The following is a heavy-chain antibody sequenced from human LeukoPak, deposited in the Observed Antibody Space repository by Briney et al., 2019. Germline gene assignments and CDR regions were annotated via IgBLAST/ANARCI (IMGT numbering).Heavy chain of an antibody. CDR3: ARRRWGLYYYMDV. V-gene: IGHV4-34*01. Sequence: PSETLSLTCAVYGGSFSGYYWSWIRQPPGKGLEWIGEINHSGSTNYNPSLKSRVTISVDTSKNQFSLKLSSVTAVDTAVYYCARRRWGLYYYMDVWGKGTTVTVSS. J-gene: IGHJ6*03. CDR1: GGSFSGYY. CDR2: INHSGST. D-gene: IGHD4-23*01.